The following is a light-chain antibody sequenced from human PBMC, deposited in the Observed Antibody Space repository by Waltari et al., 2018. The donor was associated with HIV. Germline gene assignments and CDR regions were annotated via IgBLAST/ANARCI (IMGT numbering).Light chain of an antibody. J-gene: IGKJ1*01. Sequence: DIVMTQSPDSLAVSLGERATLKSKSSLIDLSRSNKKEYLAWYQQKPGQPPKLLIYWASARVSGVPDRFSGSGSGTDFTLTISRLQDEDVAVYYCQQYYSTPWTFGQGTRVEIK. CDR3: QQYYSTPWT. CDR2: WAS. CDR1: LIDLSRSNKKEY. V-gene: IGKV4-1*01.